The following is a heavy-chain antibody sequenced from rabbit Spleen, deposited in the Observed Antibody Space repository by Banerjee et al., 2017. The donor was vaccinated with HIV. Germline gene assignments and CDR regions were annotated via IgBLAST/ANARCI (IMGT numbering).Heavy chain of an antibody. Sequence: QSLEESGGDLVKPGASLTLTCTASGFSFSSSYYMCWVRRAPGKGLEWIACINAGSSGSTYYASWAKGRFTISKTSSTTVTLQMTSLTAADTATYFCARYGGGAGYNYGGLWGPGTLVTVS. CDR1: GFSFSSSYY. D-gene: IGHD7-1*01. CDR2: INAGSSGST. J-gene: IGHJ6*01. CDR3: ARYGGGAGYNYGGL. V-gene: IGHV1S40*01.